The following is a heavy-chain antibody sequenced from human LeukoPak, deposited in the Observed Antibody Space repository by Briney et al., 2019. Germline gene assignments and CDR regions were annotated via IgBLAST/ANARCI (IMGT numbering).Heavy chain of an antibody. CDR2: ISGSGGST. Sequence: GGSLRLSCAASGFTYSSYAMSWVRQAPGKGLEWVSAISGSGGSTYYADSVKGRFTISRDNSKNTLYLQMNSLRAEDTAVYYCAKDRVVVVAATVIVVMDAFDIWGRGTMVTVSS. D-gene: IGHD2-15*01. J-gene: IGHJ3*02. CDR3: AKDRVVVVAATVIVVMDAFDI. CDR1: GFTYSSYA. V-gene: IGHV3-23*01.